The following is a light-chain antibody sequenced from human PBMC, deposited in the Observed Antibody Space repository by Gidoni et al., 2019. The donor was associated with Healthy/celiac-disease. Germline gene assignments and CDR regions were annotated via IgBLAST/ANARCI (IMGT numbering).Light chain of an antibody. J-gene: IGKJ2*01. CDR3: QHYNTYSFT. Sequence: DTQMTQPPSTLSASVGDRVTITCRASQSITTWLAWYQQKPGKASKVLIYKASSLESGVTSRFSGSGSGTEFTLTITNLQPDDFATYYCQHYNTYSFTFGQGTKLAIK. V-gene: IGKV1-5*03. CDR2: KAS. CDR1: QSITTW.